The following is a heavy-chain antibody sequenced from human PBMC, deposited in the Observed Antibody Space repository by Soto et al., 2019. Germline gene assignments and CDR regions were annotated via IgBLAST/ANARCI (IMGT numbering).Heavy chain of an antibody. J-gene: IGHJ6*02. Sequence: QVQLVQSGAEVKKPGSSVTVSCKASGGTFDNSAISWVRQAPGQGLEWMGGITPIFPTPDYSQKLQGRVSITADESTSTAYMELTSLRSEDTAVYYCARDKGRLQLGGNYYYAMDVWGQGTTVTVSS. V-gene: IGHV1-69*12. D-gene: IGHD5-12*01. CDR1: GGTFDNSA. CDR2: ITPIFPTP. CDR3: ARDKGRLQLGGNYYYAMDV.